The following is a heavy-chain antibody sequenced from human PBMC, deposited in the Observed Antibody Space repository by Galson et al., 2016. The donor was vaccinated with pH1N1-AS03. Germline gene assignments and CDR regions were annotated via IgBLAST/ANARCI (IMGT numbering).Heavy chain of an antibody. D-gene: IGHD6-6*01. V-gene: IGHV6-1*01. Sequence: CAISGDSVSSNSAAWNWIRQSPSRGLEWLGRTYYRSKWYNDYAVSVKSRITINPDTSKNQFSLQLNPVTPEDTAVYYCARGHYSSSSYRFDPWGQGTLVTVSS. J-gene: IGHJ5*02. CDR3: ARGHYSSSSYRFDP. CDR1: GDSVSSNSAA. CDR2: TYYRSKWYN.